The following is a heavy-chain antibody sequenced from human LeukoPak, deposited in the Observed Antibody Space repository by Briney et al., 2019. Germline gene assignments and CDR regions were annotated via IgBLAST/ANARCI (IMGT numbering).Heavy chain of an antibody. V-gene: IGHV4-34*01. CDR2: INHSGST. CDR1: GGSFSGYY. J-gene: IGHJ4*02. CDR3: ARGRVTRGYSGYDPKAALDY. D-gene: IGHD5-12*01. Sequence: SETLSLTCAVYGGSFSGYYWSWIRQPPGKGLEWIGEINHSGSTNYNPSLKSRVTISVDTSKNQFSLKLSSVTAADTAVYYCARGRVTRGYSGYDPKAALDYWGQGTLVTVSS.